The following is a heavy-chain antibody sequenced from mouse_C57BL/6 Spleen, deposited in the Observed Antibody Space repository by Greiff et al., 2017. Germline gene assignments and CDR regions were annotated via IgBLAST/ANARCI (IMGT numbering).Heavy chain of an antibody. V-gene: IGHV5-17*01. J-gene: IGHJ4*01. Sequence: EVKVEESGGGLVKPGGSLKLSCAASGFTFSDYGMHWVRQAPEKGLEWVAYISSGSSTIYYADTVKGRFTISRDNAKNTLFLQMTSLRSEDTAMYYCARPGTGYAMDYWGQGTSVTVSS. CDR1: GFTFSDYG. CDR2: ISSGSSTI. D-gene: IGHD3-3*01. CDR3: ARPGTGYAMDY.